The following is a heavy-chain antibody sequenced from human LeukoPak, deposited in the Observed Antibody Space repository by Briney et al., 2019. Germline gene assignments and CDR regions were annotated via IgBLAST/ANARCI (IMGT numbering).Heavy chain of an antibody. J-gene: IGHJ1*01. D-gene: IGHD4-17*01. CDR3: ARGHSPVTTKVSYFQH. CDR2: IYYSGST. Sequence: SETLSLTCTVSRGSISTSGFYWGWIRQPPGKGLEWIGSIYYSGSTYYSPSLKTRVTISVDTSKNQFSLKLGSVTAADTAVYYCARGHSPVTTKVSYFQHWGQGTLVTVSS. CDR1: RGSISTSGFY. V-gene: IGHV4-39*01.